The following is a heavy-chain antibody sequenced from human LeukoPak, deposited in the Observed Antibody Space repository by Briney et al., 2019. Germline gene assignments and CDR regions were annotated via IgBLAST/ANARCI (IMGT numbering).Heavy chain of an antibody. CDR1: GGSFSGYY. V-gene: IGHV4-34*01. CDR2: INHSGST. D-gene: IGHD2-2*01. Sequence: PSETLSLTCAVYGGSFSGYYWSWIRQPPGKGLEYIGEINHSGSTNYNPSLKSRVTISVGTSKSQFSLKLSSVTAADTAVYYCASRPPDIVVVPAAKYGMDVWGQGTTVTVSS. J-gene: IGHJ6*02. CDR3: ASRPPDIVVVPAAKYGMDV.